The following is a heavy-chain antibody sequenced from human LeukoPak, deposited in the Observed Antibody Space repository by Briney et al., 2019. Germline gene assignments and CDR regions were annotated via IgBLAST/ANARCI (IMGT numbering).Heavy chain of an antibody. D-gene: IGHD1-26*01. CDR3: ARDPSIVGEPPASHNWFDP. CDR1: GYTFTGYY. V-gene: IGHV1-2*02. CDR2: INPNSGGT. J-gene: IGHJ5*02. Sequence: ASVKVSCKASGYTFTGYYMHWVRQAPGQGLEWMGWINPNSGGTNYAQKFQGRVTMTRDTSISTAYMELSRLRSDDTAVYYCARDPSIVGEPPASHNWFDPWGQGTLVTVSS.